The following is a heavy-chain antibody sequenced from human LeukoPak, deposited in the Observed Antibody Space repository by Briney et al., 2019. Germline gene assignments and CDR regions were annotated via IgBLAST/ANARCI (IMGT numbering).Heavy chain of an antibody. CDR3: ARGGYSYGYLYYYMDV. D-gene: IGHD5-18*01. CDR1: GGSFSGYY. V-gene: IGHV4-34*01. Sequence: SETLSLTCAVYGGSFSGYYWSWIRQPPGKGLEWIGEINHSGSTNYNPSLKSRVTISVDTSKNQFSLKLSSVTAADTAVYYCARGGYSYGYLYYYMDVWGKGTTVTVSS. CDR2: INHSGST. J-gene: IGHJ6*03.